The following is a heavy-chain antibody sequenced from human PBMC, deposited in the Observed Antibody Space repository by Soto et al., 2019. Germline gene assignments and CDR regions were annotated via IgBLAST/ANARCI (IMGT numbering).Heavy chain of an antibody. CDR2: ISGSGDST. V-gene: IGHV3-23*01. Sequence: EVQLLESGGGLVQPGGSLRLSCAASGFTFSSYAMSWVRQAPGKGLEWVSVISGSGDSTYYADSVRGRFTISRDNSKNTLFLQMNRLRAEDTAVYYCAKDRDGAAAGPTKFYGMDVWGQGTTVTGSS. D-gene: IGHD6-13*01. J-gene: IGHJ6*02. CDR1: GFTFSSYA. CDR3: AKDRDGAAAGPTKFYGMDV.